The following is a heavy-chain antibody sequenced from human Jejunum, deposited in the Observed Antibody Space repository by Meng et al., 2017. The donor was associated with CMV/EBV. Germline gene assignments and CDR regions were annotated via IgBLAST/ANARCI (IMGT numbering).Heavy chain of an antibody. Sequence: HWGRQASGKGLELIGRTRSKTHNYATAYSASVEGRFTIFRDESKNMAFLQMTSLRTEDTAVYFCTRLIDIEVCTSSTCYLGNYGMDVWGQGTTVTVSS. CDR3: TRLIDIEVCTSSTCYLGNYGMDV. J-gene: IGHJ6*02. D-gene: IGHD2/OR15-2a*01. CDR2: TRSKTHNYAT. V-gene: IGHV3-73*01.